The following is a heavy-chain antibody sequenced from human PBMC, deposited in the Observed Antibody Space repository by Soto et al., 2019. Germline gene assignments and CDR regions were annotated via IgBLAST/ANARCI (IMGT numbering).Heavy chain of an antibody. V-gene: IGHV4-4*02. CDR2: IYHSGSA. Sequence: QVQLQESGPGLVKSSGTLSLTYAVSGGSISSRKWWSWVRQPPGKGLEWIGEIYHSGSANYNPSLKSRVTISVDKSKSQFSLKMNSVTAADTAVYYCASKFGELLADAFDIWGQGTMVTVSS. D-gene: IGHD3-10*01. CDR3: ASKFGELLADAFDI. CDR1: GGSISSRKW. J-gene: IGHJ3*02.